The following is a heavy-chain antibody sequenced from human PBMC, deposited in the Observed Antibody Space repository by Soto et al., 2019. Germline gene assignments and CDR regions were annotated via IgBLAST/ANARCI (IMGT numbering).Heavy chain of an antibody. J-gene: IGHJ3*02. D-gene: IGHD2-15*01. CDR3: AKSYCSGGSCYGPHAFDI. CDR2: ISGSGGST. V-gene: IGHV3-23*01. Sequence: HPGGSLRLSCAASGFTFSSYAMSWVRQAPGKGLEWVSAISGSGGSTYYADSVKGRFTISRDNSKNTLYLQMNSLRAEDTAVYYCAKSYCSGGSCYGPHAFDIWGQGTMVTVSS. CDR1: GFTFSSYA.